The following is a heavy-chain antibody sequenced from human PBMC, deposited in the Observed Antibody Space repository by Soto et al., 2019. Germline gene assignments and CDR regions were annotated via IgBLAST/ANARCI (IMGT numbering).Heavy chain of an antibody. CDR3: ARDGACSGGSCYGDAYYYYYGMDV. D-gene: IGHD2-15*01. J-gene: IGHJ6*02. CDR2: ISYDGSNK. CDR1: GFTFSSYA. Sequence: GGSLRLSCAASGFTFSSYAMHWVRQAPGKGLEWVAVISYDGSNKYYADSVKGRFTISRDNSKNTRDLQMNSLRAEDTAVYYCARDGACSGGSCYGDAYYYYYGMDVWGQGTTVTVSS. V-gene: IGHV3-30-3*01.